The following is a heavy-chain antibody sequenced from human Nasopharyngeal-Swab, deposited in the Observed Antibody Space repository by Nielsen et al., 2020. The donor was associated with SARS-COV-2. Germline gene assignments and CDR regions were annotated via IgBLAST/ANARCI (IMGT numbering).Heavy chain of an antibody. CDR3: TTDDVMITFGGVIVMDY. Sequence: GESLKISCAASGLTFSNAWMSWVRHAPGKGLEWVGRIKSKTDGGTTDYAAPVKGRFTISRDDSKNTLYLQMNSLKTEDTAVYYCTTDDVMITFGGVIVMDYWGQGTLVTVSS. CDR2: IKSKTDGGTT. D-gene: IGHD3-16*02. V-gene: IGHV3-15*01. J-gene: IGHJ4*02. CDR1: GLTFSNAW.